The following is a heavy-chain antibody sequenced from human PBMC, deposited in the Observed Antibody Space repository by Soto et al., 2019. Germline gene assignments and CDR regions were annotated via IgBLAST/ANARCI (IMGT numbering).Heavy chain of an antibody. CDR2: IKEDGSEK. CDR1: GFTFSAYW. J-gene: IGHJ4*02. CDR3: ARVRVGYFDY. D-gene: IGHD1-26*01. V-gene: IGHV3-7*01. Sequence: EVQLVESGGGLVQPGGSLRLSCAASGFTFSAYWVTWVRQAPGKGLEWVANIKEDGSEKFYVDSMKGRFTISRDNAKNSLYLQMNSLRAEDTAVYYCARVRVGYFDYWGQGTLVTVSS.